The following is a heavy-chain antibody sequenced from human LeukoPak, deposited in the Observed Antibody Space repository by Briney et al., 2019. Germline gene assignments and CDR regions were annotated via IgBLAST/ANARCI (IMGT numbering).Heavy chain of an antibody. D-gene: IGHD5-12*01. Sequence: SQTLSLTCTVSGVSISSGSYYWSWIRQPAGKGLEWIGRIYSSGSTNYNPSLKSRVTISLDKSKNQFSLKLSSVTAADTAVYYCARYRSGYDMDWFDPWGQGTLVTVSS. CDR1: GVSISSGSYY. CDR3: ARYRSGYDMDWFDP. CDR2: IYSSGST. J-gene: IGHJ5*02. V-gene: IGHV4-61*02.